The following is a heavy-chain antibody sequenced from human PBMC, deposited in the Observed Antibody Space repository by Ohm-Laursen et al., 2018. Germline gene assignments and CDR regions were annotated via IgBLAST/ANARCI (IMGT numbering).Heavy chain of an antibody. J-gene: IGHJ4*02. Sequence: SLRLSCAASGFLFSNAWMSWARQAPGKGLEWVGRIKGKADGVAVDYAARVKGRVTISRDDSRDTVYLQMNSLKLDDTALYYCSTRRTSAVPGTGGGNYWGQGTLVTVSS. CDR2: IKGKADGVAV. CDR1: GFLFSNAW. D-gene: IGHD6-19*01. V-gene: IGHV3-15*01. CDR3: STRRTSAVPGTGGGNY.